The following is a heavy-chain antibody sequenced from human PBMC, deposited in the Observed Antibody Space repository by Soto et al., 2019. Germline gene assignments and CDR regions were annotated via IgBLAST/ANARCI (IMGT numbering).Heavy chain of an antibody. CDR2: IIPIFGTA. J-gene: IGHJ6*02. V-gene: IGHV1-69*13. Sequence: SVKVSCKASGGTFSSYGISWVPQAPGQGLEWMGGIIPIFGTANYAQKFQGRVTITADESKNTLYLRMNSLRAEDTAVYYCAREGGYSYGFVSYYGMVVWGQGTTVTVSS. D-gene: IGHD5-18*01. CDR1: GGTFSSYG. CDR3: AREGGYSYGFVSYYGMVV.